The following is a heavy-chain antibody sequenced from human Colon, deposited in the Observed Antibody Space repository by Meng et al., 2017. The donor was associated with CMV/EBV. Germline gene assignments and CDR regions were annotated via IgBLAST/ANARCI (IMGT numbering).Heavy chain of an antibody. D-gene: IGHD6-6*01. Sequence: QVHVGQPEVEVKKPWASGKRSCKPSGYVFDLYGISWVRQAPGQGLEWMGWISADKRYTSYAQNLQGRVTMTTDASTSTAYMELRGLRSNDTAVYYCARVYEYSSSWGSDYWGQGTLVTVSS. CDR3: ARVYEYSSSWGSDY. CDR2: ISADKRYT. V-gene: IGHV1-18*01. CDR1: GYVFDLYG. J-gene: IGHJ4*02.